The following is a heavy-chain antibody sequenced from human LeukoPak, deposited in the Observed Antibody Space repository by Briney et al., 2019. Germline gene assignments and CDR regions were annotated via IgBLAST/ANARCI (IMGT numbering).Heavy chain of an antibody. Sequence: SVKVSCKASGGTFSSYSISWVRQAPGQGLEWMGRIIPILNITNFEQKYQGRVAITADRSTNVVYMELSSLRSEDTAVYYCARGGLYSSAWFDPWGQGTLVTVSS. J-gene: IGHJ5*02. CDR2: IIPILNIT. D-gene: IGHD6-19*01. V-gene: IGHV1-69*02. CDR1: GGTFSSYS. CDR3: ARGGLYSSAWFDP.